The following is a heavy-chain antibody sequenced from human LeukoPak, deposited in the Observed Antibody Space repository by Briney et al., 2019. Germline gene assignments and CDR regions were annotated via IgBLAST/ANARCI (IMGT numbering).Heavy chain of an antibody. J-gene: IGHJ4*02. CDR1: GYTFTSYD. CDR2: MNPDSGNA. Sequence: ASVKVSCKASGYTFTSYDINWVRQATGQGLEWMGWMNPDSGNAGYAQKFQGRVTMTRKTSISTAYMELSSLRSEDTAVYCCARGVAVAGLYYIDYWGQGTLVTVSS. CDR3: ARGVAVAGLYYIDY. D-gene: IGHD6-19*01. V-gene: IGHV1-8*01.